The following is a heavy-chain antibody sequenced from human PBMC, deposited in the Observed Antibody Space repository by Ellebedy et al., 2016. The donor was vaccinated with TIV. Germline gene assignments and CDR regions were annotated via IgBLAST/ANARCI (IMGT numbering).Heavy chain of an antibody. CDR3: ARADYSDYKPLDY. CDR2: IYYGGST. V-gene: IGHV4-30-4*01. D-gene: IGHD4-11*01. Sequence: LRLXXSVSGGSINRDDFYWTWVRQPPGKGLEWIGYIYYGGSTYYNPSLKNRATILVDTPQNQISLKLRSVTAADTAVYYCARADYSDYKPLDYWGQGTLVTVSS. J-gene: IGHJ4*02. CDR1: GGSINRDDFY.